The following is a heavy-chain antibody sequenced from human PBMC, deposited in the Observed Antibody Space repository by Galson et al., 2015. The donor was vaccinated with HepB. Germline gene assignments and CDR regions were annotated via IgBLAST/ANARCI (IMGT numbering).Heavy chain of an antibody. CDR1: GFTFSSYG. D-gene: IGHD6-13*01. CDR3: AKVRLSSSWSIFDY. CDR2: ISYDGSNK. V-gene: IGHV3-30*18. J-gene: IGHJ4*02. Sequence: SLRLSCAASGFTFSSYGMHWVRQAPGKGLEWVAVISYDGSNKYYADSVKGRFTISRDNSKNTLYLQMNSLRAEDTAVYYCAKVRLSSSWSIFDYWGQGTLVTVSS.